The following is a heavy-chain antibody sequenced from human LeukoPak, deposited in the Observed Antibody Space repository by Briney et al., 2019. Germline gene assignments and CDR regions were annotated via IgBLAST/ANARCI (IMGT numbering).Heavy chain of an antibody. Sequence: GASVKVSFKASGGTFSSYAISWVRRAPGQGLEWMGGIIPIFGTANYAQKFQGRVTITADESTSTAYMELSSLRSEDTAVYYCARDLLRYCSSTSCPTHYYYYGMDVWGQGTTVTVSS. CDR1: GGTFSSYA. CDR3: ARDLLRYCSSTSCPTHYYYYGMDV. V-gene: IGHV1-69*13. J-gene: IGHJ6*02. D-gene: IGHD2-2*01. CDR2: IIPIFGTA.